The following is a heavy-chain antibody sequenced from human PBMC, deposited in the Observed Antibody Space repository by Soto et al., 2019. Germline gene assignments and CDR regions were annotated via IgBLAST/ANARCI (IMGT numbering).Heavy chain of an antibody. CDR3: ARDGPPTTTGVGPSYTMDV. CDR1: GYTFTSYQ. CDR2: INPSGGRI. Sequence: QMQLVQSGAEVKKPGASVKVSCKASGYTFTSYQMHWVRQAPGQGLELMGIINPSGGRITYAPRFQGRVLMTRDTSTNTVYMELRSLRSADTAVYYCARDGPPTTTGVGPSYTMDVWGQGTTVTVS. J-gene: IGHJ6*02. D-gene: IGHD3-3*01. V-gene: IGHV1-46*01.